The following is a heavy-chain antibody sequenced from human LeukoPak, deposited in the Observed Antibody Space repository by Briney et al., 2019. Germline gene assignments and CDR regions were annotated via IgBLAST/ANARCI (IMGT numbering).Heavy chain of an antibody. J-gene: IGHJ4*02. CDR1: GGSISSYY. Sequence: PSETLSLTCTVSGGSISSYYWSWIRQPPGKGLEWIGYIYYSGSTNYNPSLKSRVTISVDTSKNQFSLKLSSVTAADTAVYYCASAKFYYDSSGYYIYFDYWGQGTLVTVSS. D-gene: IGHD3-22*01. CDR3: ASAKFYYDSSGYYIYFDY. V-gene: IGHV4-59*01. CDR2: IYYSGST.